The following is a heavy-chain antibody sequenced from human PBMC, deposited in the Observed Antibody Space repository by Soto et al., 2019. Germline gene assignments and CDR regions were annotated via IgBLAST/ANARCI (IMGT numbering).Heavy chain of an antibody. V-gene: IGHV1-2*04. CDR1: GYTFTGYY. Sequence: ASVKVSCKASGYTFTGYYMHWVRQAPGQGLEWMGWINPNSGGTNYAQKFQGWVTMTRDTSISTAYMELSRLRSDDTAVYYCAIDFIGENYDFWSGYGYYGMDVWGQGTTVTVSS. D-gene: IGHD3-3*01. J-gene: IGHJ6*02. CDR3: AIDFIGENYDFWSGYGYYGMDV. CDR2: INPNSGGT.